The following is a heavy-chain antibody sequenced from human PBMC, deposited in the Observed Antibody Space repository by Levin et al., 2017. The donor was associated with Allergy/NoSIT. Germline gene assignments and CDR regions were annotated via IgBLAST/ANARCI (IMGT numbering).Heavy chain of an antibody. Sequence: SETLSLTCTVSGGSISSSSYYWGWIRQPPGKGLEWIGSIYYSGSTYYNPSLKSRVTISVDTSKNQFSLKLSSVTAADTAVYYCARQPSYCSGGSCYMGPFDYWGQGTLVTVSS. J-gene: IGHJ4*02. CDR1: GGSISSSSYY. D-gene: IGHD2-15*01. V-gene: IGHV4-39*01. CDR3: ARQPSYCSGGSCYMGPFDY. CDR2: IYYSGST.